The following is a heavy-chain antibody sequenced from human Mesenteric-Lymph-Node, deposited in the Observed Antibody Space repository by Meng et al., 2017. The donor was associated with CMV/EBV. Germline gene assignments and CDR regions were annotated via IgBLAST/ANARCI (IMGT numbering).Heavy chain of an antibody. J-gene: IGHJ4*02. CDR2: IYPADSDT. Sequence: KVSCKGSGYSFTNYWIGWVRQRPGKGLEWMGIIYPADSDTRYSPSFQGQVTISADKSISTAYLQWSSLRASDTAIYYCARLHSSSYYSTYFDYWGQGSLVTVSS. CDR1: GYSFTNYW. CDR3: ARLHSSSYYSTYFDY. V-gene: IGHV5-51*01. D-gene: IGHD3-22*01.